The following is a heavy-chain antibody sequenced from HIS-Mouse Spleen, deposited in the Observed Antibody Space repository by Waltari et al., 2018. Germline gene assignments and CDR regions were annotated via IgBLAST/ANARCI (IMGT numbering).Heavy chain of an antibody. CDR2: IDWDYVK. Sequence: QVTLRESGPALVKPTQTLTLTCTFSGFSLSTSGMCVSWIRQPQGKALEWLARIDWDYVKYYSTSLKTRLTISKDTSKNQVVLTMTNMDPVDTATYYCARIAEGYSSGWYAFDYWGQGTLVTVSS. J-gene: IGHJ4*02. D-gene: IGHD6-19*01. V-gene: IGHV2-70*15. CDR3: ARIAEGYSSGWYAFDY. CDR1: GFSLSTSGMC.